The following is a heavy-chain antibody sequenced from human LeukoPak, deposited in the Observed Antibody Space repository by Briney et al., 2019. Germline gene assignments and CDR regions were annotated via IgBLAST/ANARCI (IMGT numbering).Heavy chain of an antibody. CDR2: INHSGST. J-gene: IGHJ3*02. Sequence: SETLSLTRAVYGGSFSGYYWSWIRQPPGKGLEWIGEINHSGSTNYNPSLKSRVTISVDTSKNQFSLKLSSVTAADTAVYYCARGSTGENAFDIWGQGTMVTVSS. D-gene: IGHD2-2*01. CDR1: GGSFSGYY. CDR3: ARGSTGENAFDI. V-gene: IGHV4-34*01.